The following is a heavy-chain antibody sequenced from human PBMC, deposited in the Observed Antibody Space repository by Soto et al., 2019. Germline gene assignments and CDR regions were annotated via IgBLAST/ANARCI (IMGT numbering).Heavy chain of an antibody. V-gene: IGHV1-2*02. CDR3: ARDPNYDFWSGYFHYYYYGMDG. Sequence: ASVKVSCKASGYTFTGYYMHWVRQAPGQGLEWMGWINPNSGGTNYAQKFQGRVTMTSDTSISTAYMELSRLRSDDTAVYYCARDPNYDFWSGYFHYYYYGMDGWGQGTTVTVSS. CDR1: GYTFTGYY. CDR2: INPNSGGT. D-gene: IGHD3-3*01. J-gene: IGHJ6*02.